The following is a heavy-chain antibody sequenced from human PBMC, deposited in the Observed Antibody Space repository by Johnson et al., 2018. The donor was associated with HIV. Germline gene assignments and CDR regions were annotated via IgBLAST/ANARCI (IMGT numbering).Heavy chain of an antibody. CDR3: AREGSGSWLDAFDI. J-gene: IGHJ3*02. V-gene: IGHV3-30*14. CDR1: GFTFSSYA. D-gene: IGHD1-26*01. CDR2: ISYDGSNK. Sequence: QVQLVESGGGVVQPGRSLRLSCAASGFTFSSYAMHWVRQAPGKGLEWVAVISYDGSNKYYADSVKGRFTISRDNSKNTLYLQMNSLRAEDTAVYYCAREGSGSWLDAFDIWGQGTMVTVSS.